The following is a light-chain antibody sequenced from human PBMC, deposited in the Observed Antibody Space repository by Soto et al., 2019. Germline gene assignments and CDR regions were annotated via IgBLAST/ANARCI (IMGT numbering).Light chain of an antibody. Sequence: QSVLTQPPSASGTPGQRVTISCSGSSSNIGSKTVNWYQQLPGTAPKLLIYSKYQRPSGVPDRFSGYKSGTSASLAISGLQSEDEADYYCSAWDASLTGYVFGTGTKLTVL. CDR3: SAWDASLTGYV. CDR1: SSNIGSKT. J-gene: IGLJ1*01. CDR2: SKY. V-gene: IGLV1-44*01.